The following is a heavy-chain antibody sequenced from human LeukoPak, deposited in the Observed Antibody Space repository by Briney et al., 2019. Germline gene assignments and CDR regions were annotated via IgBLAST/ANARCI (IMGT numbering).Heavy chain of an antibody. J-gene: IGHJ4*02. V-gene: IGHV1-8*01. CDR1: GYTFTSYD. CDR3: ARGASGGYFDWSKRYFDY. Sequence: ASVKVSCKASGYTFTSYDINWVRQATGQGLEWMGWMNPNSGNTGYAQKFQGRVTMTRNTSISTAYMELSSLRSEDTAVYYYARGASGGYFDWSKRYFDYWGQGTLVTVSS. CDR2: MNPNSGNT. D-gene: IGHD3-9*01.